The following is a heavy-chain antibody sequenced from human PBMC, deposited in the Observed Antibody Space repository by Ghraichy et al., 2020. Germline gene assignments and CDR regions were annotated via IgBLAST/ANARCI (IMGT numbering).Heavy chain of an antibody. CDR2: ISGSGATT. V-gene: IGHV3-23*01. CDR1: GFTFSSYA. Sequence: GGSLRLSCAASGFTFSSYAMTWVRQAPGKGLEWVATISGSGATTYYSDSVKGRVAISRDTSKNSVHLQMNSLRGEDTALYYCARAEYSRGPFEYWGPGTPVTVSS. J-gene: IGHJ4*02. D-gene: IGHD6-19*01. CDR3: ARAEYSRGPFEY.